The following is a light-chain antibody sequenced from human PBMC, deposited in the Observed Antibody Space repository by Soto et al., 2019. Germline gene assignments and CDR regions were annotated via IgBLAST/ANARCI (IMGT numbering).Light chain of an antibody. Sequence: DIQMTQSPSSLSASVGDRVTITCRASQGISNYLVWFQQKPGKAPKSLIYAASSLNSGVPSKFRGSGYGADFKLAIRSLQPEDSTTYYCQQYNSYPWTCGQGNKVELK. CDR3: QQYNSYPWT. V-gene: IGKV1-16*02. CDR1: QGISNY. J-gene: IGKJ1*01. CDR2: AAS.